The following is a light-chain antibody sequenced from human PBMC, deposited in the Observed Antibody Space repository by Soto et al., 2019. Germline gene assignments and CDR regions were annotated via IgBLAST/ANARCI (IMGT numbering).Light chain of an antibody. CDR2: DAS. V-gene: IGKV3-11*01. Sequence: EIVLTQSPATLSLSPGERATLSCRASQSVTTYLAWYQQKPGQAPRLLIYDASNRATGIPARFSGSGSGTDFTLTISSLEPEDFAVYYCHYCANWPLTFGGGTKVEIK. CDR3: HYCANWPLT. J-gene: IGKJ4*01. CDR1: QSVTTY.